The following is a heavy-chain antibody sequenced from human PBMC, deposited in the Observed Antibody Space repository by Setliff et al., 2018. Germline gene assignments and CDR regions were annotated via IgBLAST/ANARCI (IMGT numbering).Heavy chain of an antibody. J-gene: IGHJ4*02. CDR1: GGSIGPHY. V-gene: IGHV4-59*11. D-gene: IGHD6-19*01. CDR2: IFYSDTA. Sequence: PSETLSLTCTVSGGSIGPHYWSWIRQAPGKGLEWIGHIFYSDTAKYNHSLESRAAISVDSSKNQFSLKLSSVTAADTAAYYCARKVEQWLTPNLDYWGQGALVTVSS. CDR3: ARKVEQWLTPNLDY.